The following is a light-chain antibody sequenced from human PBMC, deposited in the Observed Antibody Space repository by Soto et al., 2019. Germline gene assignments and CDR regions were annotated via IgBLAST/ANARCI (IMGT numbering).Light chain of an antibody. Sequence: EIVLTQSPATLSLSPGERATLSCRASQSVSSSLAWHQQKPGQAPRLLIYDASNRATGIPARFSGSGSGTDFTLTISSLEPEDFAVYYCQQRSNWPPSFGPGTKVDMK. CDR3: QQRSNWPPS. CDR1: QSVSSS. J-gene: IGKJ3*01. V-gene: IGKV3-11*01. CDR2: DAS.